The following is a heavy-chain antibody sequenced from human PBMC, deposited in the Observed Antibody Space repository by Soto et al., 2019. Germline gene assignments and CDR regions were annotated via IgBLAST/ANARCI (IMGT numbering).Heavy chain of an antibody. CDR3: ARAVLAKVIAAAGNDY. J-gene: IGHJ4*02. CDR1: GYTFTSYY. V-gene: IGHV1-46*01. Sequence: ASVKVSCKASGYTFTSYYMHWVRQAPGQGLAWMGTINPSGGSTSYAQKFQGRVTMTRDTSTSTVYMELSSLRSEDTAVYYCARAVLAKVIAAAGNDYWGQGTLVNVSS. D-gene: IGHD6-13*01. CDR2: INPSGGST.